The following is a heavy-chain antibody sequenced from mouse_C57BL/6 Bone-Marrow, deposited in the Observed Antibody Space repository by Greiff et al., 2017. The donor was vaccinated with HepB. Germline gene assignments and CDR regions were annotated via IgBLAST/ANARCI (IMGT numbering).Heavy chain of an antibody. CDR3: ARNFYSSKGYAMDY. CDR2: IWTGGGT. CDR1: GFTFTSYA. D-gene: IGHD1-1*01. Sequence: VQLVESGPGLVAPSQSLSITCTVSGFTFTSYAISWVRQPPGKGLEWLGVIWTGGGTNYNSALKARLSTSKDNSKSQVFLKMNSLQTDDTARYYGARNFYSSKGYAMDYGGRGTAVTVSA. V-gene: IGHV2-9-1*01. J-gene: IGHJ4*01.